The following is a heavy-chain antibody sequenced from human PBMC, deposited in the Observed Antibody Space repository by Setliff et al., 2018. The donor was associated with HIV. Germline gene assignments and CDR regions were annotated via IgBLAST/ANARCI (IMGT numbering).Heavy chain of an antibody. CDR3: ATRAIVVTPDY. V-gene: IGHV4-59*05. CDR2: IYYSGST. CDR1: GGSISSYY. J-gene: IGHJ4*02. Sequence: SETLSLTCTVSGGSISSYYWGWVRQPPGKGLEWIGSIYYSGSTYYNPSLKSRVTIFVDTSKNQFSLKVRSVTAADTAVYYCATRAIVVTPDYWGQGTLVTVSS. D-gene: IGHD3-22*01.